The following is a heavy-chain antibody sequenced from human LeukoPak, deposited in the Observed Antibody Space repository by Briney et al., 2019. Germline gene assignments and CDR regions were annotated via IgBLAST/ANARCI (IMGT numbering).Heavy chain of an antibody. Sequence: GGSLRLSCAASGFTFSSYGMHWVRQAPGKGLEWVAVIWYDGSNKYYADSVKGRFTISRDNAKNSLYLQMNSLRAEDTALYYCAKAGDSSGYYIDYWGRGTLVTVSS. CDR3: AKAGDSSGYYIDY. CDR2: IWYDGSNK. V-gene: IGHV3-33*03. D-gene: IGHD3-22*01. CDR1: GFTFSSYG. J-gene: IGHJ4*02.